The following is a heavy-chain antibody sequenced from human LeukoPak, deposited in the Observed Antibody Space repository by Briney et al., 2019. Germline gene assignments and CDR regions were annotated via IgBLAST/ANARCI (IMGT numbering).Heavy chain of an antibody. Sequence: GGSLRLSCAASGFTFSDYYMSWIRQAPGKGLEWVSYISSSGSTIYYADSVKGRFTIYRDNAKNSLYLQMNSLRAEDTAVYYCARAAVTAIPGGMDVWGQGTTVTVSS. CDR2: ISSSGSTI. V-gene: IGHV3-11*01. CDR1: GFTFSDYY. J-gene: IGHJ6*02. D-gene: IGHD2-21*02. CDR3: ARAAVTAIPGGMDV.